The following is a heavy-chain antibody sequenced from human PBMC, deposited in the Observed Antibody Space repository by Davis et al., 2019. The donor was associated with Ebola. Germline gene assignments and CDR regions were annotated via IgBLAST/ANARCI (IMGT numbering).Heavy chain of an antibody. Sequence: GESLKIPCAASGFTFNKYWMPWVRQAPGKGLEWVANIKQDGSEKYYVDSVKGRFNISRDNAKNSLYLQMNSLRAEDTAVYYCARRGYSALDWGQGTLVTVSS. D-gene: IGHD5-12*01. V-gene: IGHV3-7*03. J-gene: IGHJ4*02. CDR2: IKQDGSEK. CDR3: ARRGYSALD. CDR1: GFTFNKYW.